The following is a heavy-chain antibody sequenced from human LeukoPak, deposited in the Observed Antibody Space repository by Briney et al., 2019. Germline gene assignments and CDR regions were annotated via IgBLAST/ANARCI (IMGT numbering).Heavy chain of an antibody. J-gene: IGHJ5*02. CDR1: GGTFSSYA. Sequence: SVKVSCKASGGTFSSYAISWVRQAPGQGLEWMGRIIPILGIANYAQKFQGRVTITADKSTSTAYMELSSLRSEDTAVYYCARWGLLSILNNWFDPWGQGTLVTVSS. CDR2: IIPILGIA. D-gene: IGHD2-15*01. V-gene: IGHV1-69*04. CDR3: ARWGLLSILNNWFDP.